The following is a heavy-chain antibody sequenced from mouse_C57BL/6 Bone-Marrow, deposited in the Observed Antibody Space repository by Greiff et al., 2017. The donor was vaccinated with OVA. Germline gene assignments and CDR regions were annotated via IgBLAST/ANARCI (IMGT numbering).Heavy chain of an antibody. CDR1: GYTFTSYG. Sequence: QVQLQQSGAELARPGASVKLSCKASGYTFTSYGISWVKQRTGQGLEWIGEIYPRSGNTYYNEKFKGKATLTADKSSSTAYMELRSLTSEDSAVYFCARRHSSNPYFDYWGQGTTLTVSS. J-gene: IGHJ2*01. V-gene: IGHV1-81*01. CDR3: ARRHSSNPYFDY. D-gene: IGHD2-5*01. CDR2: IYPRSGNT.